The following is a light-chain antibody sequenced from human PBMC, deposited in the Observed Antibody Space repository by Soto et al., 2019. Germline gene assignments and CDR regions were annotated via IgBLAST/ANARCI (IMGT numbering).Light chain of an antibody. CDR1: SSDVGNYND. J-gene: IGLJ2*01. CDR3: SSFVSSSALVV. V-gene: IGLV2-14*01. CDR2: DVS. Sequence: QSVLTQPASVSGSPGQSITISCTGTSSDVGNYNDVSWYQQHPGKAPKLMIYDVSNRPSGVSDRFSGSKSGNTASLTISGLQAEDEADYYCSSFVSSSALVVFGGGTKLTVL.